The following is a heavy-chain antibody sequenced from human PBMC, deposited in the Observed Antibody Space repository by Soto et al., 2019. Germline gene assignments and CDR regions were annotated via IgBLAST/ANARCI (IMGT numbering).Heavy chain of an antibody. Sequence: QVQLVQTGPEVRKPGASVKVSCAASGYTFTTSGISWVRQVPGQGLDWMGWISTYNGDTNSAQNFQGRVLMTADTSTGTAYMELMSLKSDDTAVYYCARQGSWPYYYYGLDVWGQGTTVTVSS. CDR1: GYTFTTSG. CDR3: ARQGSWPYYYYGLDV. D-gene: IGHD1-26*01. V-gene: IGHV1-18*01. J-gene: IGHJ6*02. CDR2: ISTYNGDT.